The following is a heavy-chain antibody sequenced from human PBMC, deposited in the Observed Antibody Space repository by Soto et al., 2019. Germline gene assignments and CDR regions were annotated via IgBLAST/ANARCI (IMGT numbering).Heavy chain of an antibody. D-gene: IGHD3-10*01. Sequence: PSETLSLTCTVSGGSISGNIYYWNWIRQPPGKGLEWIGSIHYSGTTYYNPSLKSRVTISVDTSKNQFSLRLSSVTAADTAVYYCASYSSGSYYTGVNWGQGTLVTVSS. V-gene: IGHV4-39*01. CDR2: IHYSGTT. CDR3: ASYSSGSYYTGVN. CDR1: GGSISGNIYY. J-gene: IGHJ4*02.